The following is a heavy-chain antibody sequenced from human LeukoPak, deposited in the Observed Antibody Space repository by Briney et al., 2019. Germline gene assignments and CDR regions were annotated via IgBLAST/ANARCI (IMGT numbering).Heavy chain of an antibody. J-gene: IGHJ4*02. Sequence: GGSLRLSCAASGFTFSDYYMSWIRQAPGKGLEWVSYISSSGSTIYYADSVKGRFTISRDNAKNSLYLQMNSLRAEDTAVYYCARRCDYVWGSYRPSYYFDYWGQGTLVTVSS. V-gene: IGHV3-11*01. D-gene: IGHD3-16*02. CDR1: GFTFSDYY. CDR2: ISSSGSTI. CDR3: ARRCDYVWGSYRPSYYFDY.